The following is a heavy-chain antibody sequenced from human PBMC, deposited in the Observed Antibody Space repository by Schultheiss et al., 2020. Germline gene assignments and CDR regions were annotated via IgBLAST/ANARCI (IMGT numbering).Heavy chain of an antibody. CDR1: GGSISSGGSY. V-gene: IGHV4-31*03. J-gene: IGHJ6*02. CDR2: IYYSGST. D-gene: IGHD2-15*01. Sequence: SETLSLTCTVSGGSISSGGSYWSWIRQHPGKGLECIGYIYYSGSTYYNPSLKSRVTILVDTSKNQFSLKLTSVTAADTAVYYCARFVVVDATWSSGMDVWGQGTTVTVSS. CDR3: ARFVVVDATWSSGMDV.